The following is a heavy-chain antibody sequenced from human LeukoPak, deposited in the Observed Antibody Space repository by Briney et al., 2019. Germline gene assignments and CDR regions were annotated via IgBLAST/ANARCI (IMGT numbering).Heavy chain of an antibody. CDR2: INGSGGST. J-gene: IGHJ3*02. D-gene: IGHD6-19*01. CDR3: AKDRGYSSGWPNDAFDI. CDR1: GFTFSSYA. V-gene: IGHV3-23*01. Sequence: GGSLRLSCAASGFTFSSYAMSWVRQAPGKGLEWVSAINGSGGSTYYADSVKGRFTISRDNSKNTLYLQMNSLRAEDTAVYYCAKDRGYSSGWPNDAFDIWGQGTMVTVSS.